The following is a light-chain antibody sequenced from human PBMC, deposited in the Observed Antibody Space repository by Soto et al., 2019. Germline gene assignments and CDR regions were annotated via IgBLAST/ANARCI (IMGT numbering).Light chain of an antibody. CDR1: QSVSSN. V-gene: IGKV3-15*01. Sequence: EIVLTQAPGTLSLSPWERATLSCRASQSVSSNLAWYHQKHGQAPSLLIYGAFTRATGIPARFRGSGSGTELTITISSLQPDDFETDYCQHYNSYPEAFGQGTKVDIK. CDR2: GAF. CDR3: QHYNSYPEA. J-gene: IGKJ1*01.